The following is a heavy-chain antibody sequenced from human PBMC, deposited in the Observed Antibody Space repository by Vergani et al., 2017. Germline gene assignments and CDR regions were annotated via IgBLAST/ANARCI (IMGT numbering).Heavy chain of an antibody. CDR3: AKNPGISTTRHYYAMDV. CDR1: GFKSSDHY. CDR2: ISPGASTV. Sequence: LEESGGGSVKPGGSLRLSCAASGFKSSDHYMSSIRQAPGKGLEWVSHISPGASTVSYTDSVTGLFTASRDNDNNSLTLSMTTLRVEDTAVYYCAKNPGISTTRHYYAMDVWGQGTTVTVSS. D-gene: IGHD1-1*01. J-gene: IGHJ6*02. V-gene: IGHV3-11*04.